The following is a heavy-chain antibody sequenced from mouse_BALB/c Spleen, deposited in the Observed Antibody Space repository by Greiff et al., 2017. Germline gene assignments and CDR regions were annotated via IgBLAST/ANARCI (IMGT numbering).Heavy chain of an antibody. D-gene: IGHD2-2*01. CDR2: IDPYNGGT. CDR3: ARGGLYYGYDVTPMDY. J-gene: IGHJ4*01. V-gene: IGHV1S135*01. Sequence: VHVKQSGPELVKPGASVKVSCKASGYAFTSYNMYWVKQSHGKSLEWIGYIDPYNGGTSYNQKFKGKATLTVDKSSSTAYMHLNSLTSEDSAVYYCARGGLYYGYDVTPMDYWGQGTSVTVSS. CDR1: GYAFTSYN.